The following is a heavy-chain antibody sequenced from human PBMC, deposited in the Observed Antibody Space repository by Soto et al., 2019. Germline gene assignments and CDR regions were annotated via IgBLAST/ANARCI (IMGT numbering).Heavy chain of an antibody. V-gene: IGHV4-39*01. CDR1: AESISSSSYY. CDR2: IYYSGRT. J-gene: IGHJ4*02. Sequence: SETLSLTCIVSAESISSSSYYWGWIRQPPGKGLEWIGSIYYSGRTYYNPSFKSRVTIAIDTSKNQFSLKLSSVTATDTAVYYCARQRTTVVTQAYFDHWGQGALVTVSS. CDR3: ARQRTTVVTQAYFDH. D-gene: IGHD2-21*02.